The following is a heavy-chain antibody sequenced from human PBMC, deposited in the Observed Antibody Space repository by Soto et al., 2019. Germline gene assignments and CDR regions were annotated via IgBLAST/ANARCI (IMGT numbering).Heavy chain of an antibody. CDR2: IYHTGST. CDR3: ARGGSIAAAVVDY. D-gene: IGHD6-13*01. V-gene: IGHV4-61*01. J-gene: IGHJ4*02. CDR1: GGSVSSGSHY. Sequence: TSETLSLTCTVSGGSVSSGSHYWSWIRQPPGKGLEWIGYIYHTGSTNYNPSLNSRVTMSVDTSKNQFSLKLNSVTAADTAVYYCARGGSIAAAVVDYWGQGTLVTVSS.